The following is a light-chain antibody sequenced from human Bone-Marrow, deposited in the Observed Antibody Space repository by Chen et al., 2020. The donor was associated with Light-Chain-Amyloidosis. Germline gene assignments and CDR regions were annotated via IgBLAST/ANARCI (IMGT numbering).Light chain of an antibody. J-gene: IGKJ4*01. CDR2: DAS. V-gene: IGKV3-11*01. CDR3: QQRSNWPRLT. CDR1: QSVSSY. Sequence: EIVLTQSPATLSLSPGERATLSCRASQSVSSYLAWYQQKPGQAPRLLIDDASNRATGIPARFSGSGSGTDFTHTISSLEPEDFAVYYCQQRSNWPRLTFGGGTKVEIK.